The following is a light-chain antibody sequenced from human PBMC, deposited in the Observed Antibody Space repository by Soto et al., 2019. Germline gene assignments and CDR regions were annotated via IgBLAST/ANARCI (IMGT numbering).Light chain of an antibody. CDR1: SSDVGGYNY. J-gene: IGLJ1*01. V-gene: IGLV2-14*01. Sequence: QSVLTQPASVSGSPGQSITISCTGTSSDVGGYNYVSWYQQHPGKAPKLMIYEVSNRPSGVSNRFSGSKSGNTASLTISGDQAEYEADYYCSSYTSSSPYDVGIGTKVTVL. CDR3: SSYTSSSPYD. CDR2: EVS.